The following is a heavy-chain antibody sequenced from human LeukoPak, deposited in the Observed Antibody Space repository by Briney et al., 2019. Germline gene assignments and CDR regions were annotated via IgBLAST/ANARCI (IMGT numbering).Heavy chain of an antibody. CDR1: GFTFSSYA. CDR2: ISGSGGST. D-gene: IGHD1-14*01. J-gene: IGHJ4*02. CDR3: ANFHRSTFDY. Sequence: PGGSLRLSRAASGFTFSSYAMSWVRQAPGKGLEWVSAISGSGGSTYYADSVKGRFTISRDNSKNTLYLQMNSLRAEDTAVYYCANFHRSTFDYWGQGTLVTVSS. V-gene: IGHV3-23*01.